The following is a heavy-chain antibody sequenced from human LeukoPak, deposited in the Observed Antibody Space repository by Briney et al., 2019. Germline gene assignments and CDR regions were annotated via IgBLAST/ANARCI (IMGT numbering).Heavy chain of an antibody. J-gene: IGHJ3*02. Sequence: PSETLSLTCAVYGGSFSGYYWSWIRQPPGKGLEWIGEINHSGSTNYNPSLKSRVTISVDTSKNQFSLKLSSVTAADTAVYYCARKAGYSSGWYIGDAFDIWGQGTMVTVSS. V-gene: IGHV4-34*01. CDR1: GGSFSGYY. D-gene: IGHD6-19*01. CDR2: INHSGST. CDR3: ARKAGYSSGWYIGDAFDI.